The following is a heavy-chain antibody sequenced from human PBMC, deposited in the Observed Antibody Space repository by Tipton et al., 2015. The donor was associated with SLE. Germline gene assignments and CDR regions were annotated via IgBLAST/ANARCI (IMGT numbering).Heavy chain of an antibody. Sequence: GSLRLSCTVSGGSITSHYWSWIRQPPGKGLEWIGFFYDSGSTSYNPSLESRVTISLDTSKNQFFLKLSSVTASDTAVYYCGKNGGPATFAIWGQGTMVTVSS. V-gene: IGHV4-59*11. CDR2: FYDSGST. D-gene: IGHD1-1*01. CDR1: GGSITSHY. J-gene: IGHJ3*02. CDR3: GKNGGPATFAI.